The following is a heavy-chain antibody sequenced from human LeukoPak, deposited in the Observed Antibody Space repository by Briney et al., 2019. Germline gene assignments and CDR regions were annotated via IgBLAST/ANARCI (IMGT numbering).Heavy chain of an antibody. D-gene: IGHD6-13*01. V-gene: IGHV3-30*02. CDR2: IRYDGSNK. J-gene: IGHJ6*02. Sequence: GGSLRLSCAASGFTFSSYSMNWVRQAPGKGLEWVAFIRYDGSNKYYADSVKGRFTISRDNSKDTLYLQMNSLRAEDTAVYYCARSFSSSWYHYYGMDVWGQGTTVTVSS. CDR1: GFTFSSYS. CDR3: ARSFSSSWYHYYGMDV.